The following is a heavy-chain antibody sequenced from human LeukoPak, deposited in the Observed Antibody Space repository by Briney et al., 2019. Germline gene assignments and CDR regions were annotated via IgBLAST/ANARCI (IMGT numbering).Heavy chain of an antibody. CDR1: GFTFSSYT. CDR3: ARAMKYYYDSSGYYGAFDI. V-gene: IGHV3-21*01. CDR2: ITTSGRYI. Sequence: GGSLRLSCAASGFTFSSYTMNWVRQAPGKGLEWVSSITTSGRYIYYADSIKGRFTISRDNAKNSLYLQIHSLRAEDTAVYYCARAMKYYYDSSGYYGAFDIWGQGTMVTVSS. D-gene: IGHD3-22*01. J-gene: IGHJ3*02.